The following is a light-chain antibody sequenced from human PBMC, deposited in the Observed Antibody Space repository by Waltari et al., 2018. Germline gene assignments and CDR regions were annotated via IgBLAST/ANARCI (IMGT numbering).Light chain of an antibody. V-gene: IGLV2-23*01. CDR2: GAN. J-gene: IGLJ3*02. CDR1: SSGIGSYNV. Sequence: QSALTQPASVSGSRGQSITISCTGSSSGIGSYNVVSWYQHHPGKAPNLLIYGANNRPSGVSNRFSCSNAGTTASLTISGQQAEDEADYYCSSYAGSVVFGGGTKLTVL. CDR3: SSYAGSVV.